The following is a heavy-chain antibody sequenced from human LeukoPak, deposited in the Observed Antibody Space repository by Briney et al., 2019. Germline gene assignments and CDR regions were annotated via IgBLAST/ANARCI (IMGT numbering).Heavy chain of an antibody. Sequence: GGSLRLACADSGFTFDDYGMSWVRQAPGKGLEWVSGINWNGGSTGYADSVKGRFTISRDNAKNSLYLKMNSLRAEDTALYYCARLRGVGATRGGFDYWGQGTLVTVSS. D-gene: IGHD1-26*01. CDR1: GFTFDDYG. CDR2: INWNGGST. J-gene: IGHJ4*02. V-gene: IGHV3-20*04. CDR3: ARLRGVGATRGGFDY.